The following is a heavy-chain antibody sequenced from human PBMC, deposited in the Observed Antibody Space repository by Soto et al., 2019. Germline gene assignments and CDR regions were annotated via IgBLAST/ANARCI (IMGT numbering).Heavy chain of an antibody. D-gene: IGHD1-26*01. Sequence: SETLSLTCTVSGGSISSSSYYWGWIRQPPGKGLEWIGSIYYSGSTYYNPSLKSRVTISVDTSKNQFSLKLSSVTAADTAVYCCVNVGRSPPPIGYYYYGMDVWGQGTTVTVSS. CDR2: IYYSGST. J-gene: IGHJ6*02. V-gene: IGHV4-39*01. CDR1: GGSISSSSYY. CDR3: VNVGRSPPPIGYYYYGMDV.